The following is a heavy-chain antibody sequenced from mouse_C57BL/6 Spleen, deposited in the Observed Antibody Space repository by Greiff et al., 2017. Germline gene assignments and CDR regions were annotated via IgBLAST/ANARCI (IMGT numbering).Heavy chain of an antibody. V-gene: IGHV1-19*01. D-gene: IGHD2-4*01. Sequence: VHVKQSGPVLVKPGASVKMSCKASGYTFTDYYMNWVKQSHGKSLEWIGVINPYNGGTSYNQKFKGKATLTVDKSSSTAYMELNSLTSEDSAVYYCAREYYDLYAMDYWGQGTSVTVSS. J-gene: IGHJ4*01. CDR2: INPYNGGT. CDR3: AREYYDLYAMDY. CDR1: GYTFTDYY.